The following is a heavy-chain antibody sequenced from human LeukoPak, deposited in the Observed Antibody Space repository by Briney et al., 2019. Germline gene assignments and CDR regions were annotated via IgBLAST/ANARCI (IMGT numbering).Heavy chain of an antibody. Sequence: TSETLSLTCAVYGGSFSGYYWSWIRQPPGKGLEWIGEINHSGSTNYNPSLKSRVTISVDTSKNQSSLKLSSVTAADTAVYYCARGERSSTYGMDVWGQGTTVTVSS. J-gene: IGHJ6*02. CDR3: ARGERSSTYGMDV. D-gene: IGHD6-13*01. V-gene: IGHV4-34*01. CDR1: GGSFSGYY. CDR2: INHSGST.